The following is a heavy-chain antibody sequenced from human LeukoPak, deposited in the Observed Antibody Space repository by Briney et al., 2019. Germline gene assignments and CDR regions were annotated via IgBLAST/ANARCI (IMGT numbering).Heavy chain of an antibody. D-gene: IGHD4-17*01. V-gene: IGHV4-34*01. CDR2: IYYSGST. Sequence: KSSETLSLTCAVYGGSFSGYYWSWIRQPPGKGLEWIGSIYYSGSTYYNPSLKSRVTISVDTSKNQFSLKLSSVTAADTAVYYCAGHIIVGDHTRFDYWGQGTLVTVSS. CDR3: AGHIIVGDHTRFDY. CDR1: GGSFSGYY. J-gene: IGHJ4*02.